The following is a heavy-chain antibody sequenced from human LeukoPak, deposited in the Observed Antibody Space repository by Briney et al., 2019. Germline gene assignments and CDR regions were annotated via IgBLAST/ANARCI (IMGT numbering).Heavy chain of an antibody. CDR2: ISSRSSTI. CDR1: GFTFSDYG. J-gene: IGHJ4*02. CDR3: ARWGPGGGWSFDY. V-gene: IGHV3-48*04. Sequence: GGSLRLSCAASGFTFSDYGINWVRQAPGKGLEWVSYISSRSSTIYYADSVKGRFSISRGDAKNSLYLQMSSLRAEDTAVYYCARWGPGGGWSFDYWGQGTLVTVSS. D-gene: IGHD6-19*01.